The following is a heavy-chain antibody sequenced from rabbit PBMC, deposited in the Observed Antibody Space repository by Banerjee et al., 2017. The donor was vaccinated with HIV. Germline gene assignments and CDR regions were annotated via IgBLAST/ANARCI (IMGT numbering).Heavy chain of an antibody. V-gene: IGHV1S47*01. CDR1: GIDFSTYG. CDR2: TYPEYGTT. D-gene: IGHD1-1*01. CDR3: ARVTGYASTSGYPTRLDL. J-gene: IGHJ3*01. Sequence: QEQLVESGGGLVTLGGSLKLSCKASGIDFSTYGISWVRQAPGKGLEWIAYTYPEYGTTDYASWVNGRFTISLDNAQNTVFLRMTSLTAADTATYFCARVTGYASTSGYPTRLDLWGPGTLVTVS.